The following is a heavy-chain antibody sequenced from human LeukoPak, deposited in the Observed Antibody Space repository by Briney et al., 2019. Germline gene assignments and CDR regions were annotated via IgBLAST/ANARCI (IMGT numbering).Heavy chain of an antibody. D-gene: IGHD3-10*02. CDR3: ARGDYYVGGGRNRFDP. Sequence: SETLSLTCTVSGGSMGSYYWSFIRQSAGTGLEWLGRIHTSGTTWYNPSLKSRVTLSVDAPKNQFSLGLTSVTAADTAVYYCARGDYYVGGGRNRFDPWGQGTLVTVSS. CDR1: GGSMGSYY. J-gene: IGHJ5*02. CDR2: IHTSGTT. V-gene: IGHV4-4*07.